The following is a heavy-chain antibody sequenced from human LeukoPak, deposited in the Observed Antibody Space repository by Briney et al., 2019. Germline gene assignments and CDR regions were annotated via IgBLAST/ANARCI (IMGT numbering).Heavy chain of an antibody. CDR2: IYYSGST. CDR3: ARGRYDSSGYHFDY. D-gene: IGHD3-22*01. CDR1: GGSISSYY. V-gene: IGHV4-59*01. Sequence: SETLSLTCTVSGGSISSYYWSWIRQPLGKGLEWIGYIYYSGSTNYNPSLKSRVTISVDTSKNQFSLKLSSVTAADTAVYYCARGRYDSSGYHFDYWGQGTLVTVSS. J-gene: IGHJ4*02.